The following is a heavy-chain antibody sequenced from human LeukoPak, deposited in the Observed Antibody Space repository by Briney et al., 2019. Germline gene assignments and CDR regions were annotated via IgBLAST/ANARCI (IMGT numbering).Heavy chain of an antibody. J-gene: IGHJ4*02. Sequence: PGGSLRLSCAASGFTFSSYEMNWVRQAPGKGLERVSYISSSGRTFYYADSVKGRFTISRDNGKNSLYLQMNSLRVEDTAVYYCARDSRGSSWFFDYWGQGALVTVSP. CDR1: GFTFSSYE. CDR3: ARDSRGSSWFFDY. CDR2: ISSSGRTF. V-gene: IGHV3-48*03. D-gene: IGHD6-13*01.